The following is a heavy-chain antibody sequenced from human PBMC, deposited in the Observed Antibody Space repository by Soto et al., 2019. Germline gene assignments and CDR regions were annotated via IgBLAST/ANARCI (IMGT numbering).Heavy chain of an antibody. Sequence: QVQLVQSGAEVKKPGASVKVSCKASGYTFTSYDINWVRKATGQGLEWMGWMNPNSGNTGYAQKFQGRVTMTRNTSISTSYMELSSLRAEDTAVYYCAISTNDYGDRHWGQGTLVTVSS. D-gene: IGHD4-17*01. CDR2: MNPNSGNT. J-gene: IGHJ4*02. CDR3: AISTNDYGDRH. V-gene: IGHV1-8*01. CDR1: GYTFTSYD.